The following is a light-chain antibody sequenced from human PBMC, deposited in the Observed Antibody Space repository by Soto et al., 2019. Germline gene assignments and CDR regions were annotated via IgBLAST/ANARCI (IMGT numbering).Light chain of an antibody. CDR2: DGS. J-gene: IGKJ5*01. Sequence: DIQMTQSPSSLSASVGDRVTIICQSSQDIHNSLNWYQQKPGKAPKLLIYDGSNLETGVPSRFSGSGTGTHFSFTVSSLQPEDIATYDCQQYDNLPITVGQGTRLEIK. CDR1: QDIHNS. V-gene: IGKV1-33*01. CDR3: QQYDNLPIT.